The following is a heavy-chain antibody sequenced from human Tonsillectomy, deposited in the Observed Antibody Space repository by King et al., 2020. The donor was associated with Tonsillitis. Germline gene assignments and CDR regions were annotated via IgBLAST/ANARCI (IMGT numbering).Heavy chain of an antibody. J-gene: IGHJ4*02. D-gene: IGHD4-17*01. CDR1: GFTLTAYG. V-gene: IGHV3-33*08. Sequence: VQLVESGGGVVQPGRSLRLSCAASGFTLTAYGIHWVRQAPGKGLEWVAVIWNDGSNKYNADSVKGRFTISSDNSKNTVYLQMKSLRAEDTAVYYCAGDRDYGAPFNYWGQGTLVTVSS. CDR3: AGDRDYGAPFNY. CDR2: IWNDGSNK.